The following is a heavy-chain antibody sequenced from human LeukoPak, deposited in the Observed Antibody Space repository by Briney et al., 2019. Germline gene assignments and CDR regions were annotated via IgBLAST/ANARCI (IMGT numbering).Heavy chain of an antibody. CDR2: INPNSGGT. CDR1: GYTFTGYY. V-gene: IGHV1-2*02. Sequence: ASVKVSCKASGYTFTGYYMHWVRQAPGQGLEWMGWINPNSGGTNYAQKFQGRVTMTRDTSARTVYMELSSLSSEDTAIYYCARIRDGYNDAYDIWGQGTVVTVPS. CDR3: ARIRDGYNDAYDI. J-gene: IGHJ3*02. D-gene: IGHD5-24*01.